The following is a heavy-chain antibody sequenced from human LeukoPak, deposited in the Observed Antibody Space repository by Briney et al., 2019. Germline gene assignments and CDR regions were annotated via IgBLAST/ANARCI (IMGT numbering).Heavy chain of an antibody. CDR3: ATSTAAAGTD. V-gene: IGHV3-7*03. CDR2: IKEDGSER. Sequence: GGSLRLSCEGSAFIFSGHWMNWVRQTPGKGLEWVASIKEDGSERQYVDSVKGRFSISRDNTKGSLFLQLNSLRAEDTAIYYCATSTAAAGTDWGQGTLVTVSS. J-gene: IGHJ4*02. D-gene: IGHD6-13*01. CDR1: AFIFSGHW.